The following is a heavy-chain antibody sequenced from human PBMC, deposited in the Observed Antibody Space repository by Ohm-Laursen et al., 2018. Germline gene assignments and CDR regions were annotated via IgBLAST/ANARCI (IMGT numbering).Heavy chain of an antibody. V-gene: IGHV4-59*07. D-gene: IGHD3-22*01. CDR2: IYYSGST. Sequence: SHTLSFTCAVSSGSINNYYWTWIRQPPGKGLEWIGNIYYSGSTSYNPSLKSRVTISVDTSRNQFSLRLNSVTAADTAVYYCARVSGEITIIRRSAFDIWGQGTMVTVSS. CDR3: ARVSGEITIIRRSAFDI. J-gene: IGHJ3*02. CDR1: SGSINNYY.